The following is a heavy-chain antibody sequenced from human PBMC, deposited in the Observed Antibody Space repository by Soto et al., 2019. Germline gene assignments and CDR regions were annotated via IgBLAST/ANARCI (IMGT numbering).Heavy chain of an antibody. J-gene: IGHJ3*02. CDR2: IYYSGST. V-gene: IGHV4-39*01. Sequence: SETLSLTCTVSGGSISSSSYYWGWIRQPPGKGLGWIGSIYYSGSTYYNPSLKSRVTISVDTSKNQFSLKLSSVTAADTAVYYCARVLYCSGGSCYYAFDIWGQGTMVTVSS. CDR1: GGSISSSSYY. CDR3: ARVLYCSGGSCYYAFDI. D-gene: IGHD2-15*01.